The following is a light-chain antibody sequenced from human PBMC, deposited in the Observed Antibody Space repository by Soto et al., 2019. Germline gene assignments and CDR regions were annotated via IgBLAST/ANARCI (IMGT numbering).Light chain of an antibody. CDR3: SSYAGNRNVV. Sequence: QSALTQPPSASGSPGQSVTISCTGTSSDIGDYNYVPWFQHHPGKAPKLLIYDVSKRPSGVPDRFSGSKSGNTASLTVSGLQAEDESDYYCSSYAGNRNVVFGGGTKLTVL. CDR1: SSDIGDYNY. J-gene: IGLJ2*01. V-gene: IGLV2-8*01. CDR2: DVS.